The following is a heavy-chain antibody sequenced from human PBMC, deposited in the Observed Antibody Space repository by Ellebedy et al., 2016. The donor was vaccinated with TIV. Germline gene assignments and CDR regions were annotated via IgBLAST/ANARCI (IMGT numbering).Heavy chain of an antibody. V-gene: IGHV3-7*03. D-gene: IGHD6-19*01. J-gene: IGHJ5*02. Sequence: PGGSLRLSCAASGFTFSNYWMHWVRQAPGKGLEWVANIKQDGSANYYVDPVEGRFAISRDNAKSSLYLQMNSLRAEDTAIYYCARSSGWNPDRWGQGTLVTVSS. CDR2: IKQDGSAN. CDR3: ARSSGWNPDR. CDR1: GFTFSNYW.